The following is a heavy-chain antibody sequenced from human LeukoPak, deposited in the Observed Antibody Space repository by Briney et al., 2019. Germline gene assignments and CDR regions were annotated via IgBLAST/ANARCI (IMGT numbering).Heavy chain of an antibody. CDR3: ARVGPSERYNREGNDY. CDR1: GFTFSSYA. V-gene: IGHV3-30*04. J-gene: IGHJ4*02. CDR2: ISYDGSNK. D-gene: IGHD1-1*01. Sequence: GGSLRLSCAASGFTFSSYAMSWVRQAPGKGLEWVAVISYDGSNKYYADSVKGRFTISRDNSKNTLYLQMNSLRAEDTAVYYCARVGPSERYNREGNDYWGQGTLVTVSS.